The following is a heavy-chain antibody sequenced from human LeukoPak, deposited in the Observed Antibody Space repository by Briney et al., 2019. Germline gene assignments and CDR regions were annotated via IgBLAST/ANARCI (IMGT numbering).Heavy chain of an antibody. J-gene: IGHJ3*02. CDR3: ARLPPTKNAFDI. Sequence: PSGTLSLTCAVSGASINISKWWSWVRQPPGKGLEWIGSIYYSGSTYYNPSLKSRVTISVDTSKNQFSLKLSSVTAADTAVYYCARLPPTKNAFDIWGQGTMVTVSS. CDR2: IYYSGST. V-gene: IGHV4-4*02. CDR1: GASINISKW. D-gene: IGHD2-8*01.